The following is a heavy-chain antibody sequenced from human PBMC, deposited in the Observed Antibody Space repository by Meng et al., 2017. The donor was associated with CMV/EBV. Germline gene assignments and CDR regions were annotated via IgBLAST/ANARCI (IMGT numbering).Heavy chain of an antibody. CDR1: GYTFTGYY. Sequence: ASVKVSCKASGYTFTGYYMYWVRQAPGQGLEWMGWINPNSGGTKYAQKFQGRVTMTRDTSISTAYMEVSRLRSDDMAVYYCARDLEVAGYYYYGMDVWGQGTTVTVSS. J-gene: IGHJ6*02. D-gene: IGHD3-3*01. V-gene: IGHV1-2*02. CDR3: ARDLEVAGYYYYGMDV. CDR2: INPNSGGT.